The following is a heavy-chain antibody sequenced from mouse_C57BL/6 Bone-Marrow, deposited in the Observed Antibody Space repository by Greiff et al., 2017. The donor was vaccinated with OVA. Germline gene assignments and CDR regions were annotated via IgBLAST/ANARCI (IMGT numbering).Heavy chain of an antibody. CDR2: ISSGGSYT. V-gene: IGHV5-6*01. CDR1: GFTFSSYG. D-gene: IGHD1-1*01. J-gene: IGHJ2*01. Sequence: DVQLQESGGDLVKPGGSLKLSCAASGFTFSSYGLSWVRQTPDKRLEWVATISSGGSYTYYPDSVKGRFTISRDNAKNALYLQMSRLKSEDTAMYYCARSYYGSSLDYWGQGTTLTVSS. CDR3: ARSYYGSSLDY.